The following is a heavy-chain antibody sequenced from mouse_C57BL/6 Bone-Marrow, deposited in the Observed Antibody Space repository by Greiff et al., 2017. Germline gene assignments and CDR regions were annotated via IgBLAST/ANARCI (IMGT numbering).Heavy chain of an antibody. V-gene: IGHV1-76*01. Sequence: QVQLQQSGAELVRPGASVKLSCKASGYSFTDYYLNWVKLRPGQGLEWIARIYPGSGNTYYNEKFKGKATLTAEKSSSTAYMQLSSLTSEDTAIYFCARDGYYLFAYWGQGTLVTVSA. CDR2: IYPGSGNT. D-gene: IGHD2-3*01. J-gene: IGHJ3*01. CDR3: ARDGYYLFAY. CDR1: GYSFTDYY.